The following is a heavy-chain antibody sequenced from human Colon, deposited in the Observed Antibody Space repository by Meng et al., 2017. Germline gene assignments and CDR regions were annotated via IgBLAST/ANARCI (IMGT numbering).Heavy chain of an antibody. CDR3: ARALDYYDSSGYYH. CDR1: GFTFSSYS. CDR2: IKQDGSEK. Sequence: GESLKISCAASGFTFSSYSMNWVRQAPGKGLEWVANIKQDGSEKYYVDSVKGRFTISRDNAKNSLYLQMNSLRPEDAAVYYCARALDYYDSSGYYHWGQGTLVT. D-gene: IGHD3-22*01. V-gene: IGHV3-7*01. J-gene: IGHJ4*02.